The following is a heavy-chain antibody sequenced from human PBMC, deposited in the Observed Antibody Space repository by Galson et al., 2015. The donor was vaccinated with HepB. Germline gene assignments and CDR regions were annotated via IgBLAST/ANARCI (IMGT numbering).Heavy chain of an antibody. V-gene: IGHV3-74*01. D-gene: IGHD3-10*01. Sequence: SLRLSCAASGFTFSSYWMHWVRQAPGKGLVWVSRINSDGSSTSYADSVKGRFTVSRDNAKNTLYLQMNSLRAEDTAVYYCARVATGSYYYGSGSYYLLGYWGQGTLVTVSS. CDR2: INSDGSST. CDR3: ARVATGSYYYGSGSYYLLGY. CDR1: GFTFSSYW. J-gene: IGHJ4*02.